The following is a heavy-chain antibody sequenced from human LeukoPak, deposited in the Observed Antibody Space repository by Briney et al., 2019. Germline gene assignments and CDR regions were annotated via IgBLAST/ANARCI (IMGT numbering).Heavy chain of an antibody. CDR3: AREEEFWSGYSYYYSGMDV. Sequence: GASVRVSCKASGYNFTSYDINWVRQAPGQGLERMGWMNAKRGNAGYAQKFQGRVTMTRSTSINTAYMELSSLTTDDTAVYYCAREEEFWSGYSYYYSGMDVWGQGTTVTVSS. CDR2: MNAKRGNA. J-gene: IGHJ6*02. CDR1: GYNFTSYD. V-gene: IGHV1-8*01. D-gene: IGHD3-3*01.